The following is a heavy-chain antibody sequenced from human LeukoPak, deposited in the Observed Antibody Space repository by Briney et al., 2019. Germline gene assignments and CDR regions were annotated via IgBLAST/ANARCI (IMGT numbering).Heavy chain of an antibody. V-gene: IGHV1-2*02. Sequence: ASVKVSCKASGYTFTGYYMHWVRQAPGQGLEWMGWINPNSGGTNYAQKFQGRVTMTRDTYISTAYMELSRLRSDDTAVYYCARAPHYYDSSGFDYWGQGTLVTVSS. D-gene: IGHD3-22*01. CDR3: ARAPHYYDSSGFDY. CDR2: INPNSGGT. CDR1: GYTFTGYY. J-gene: IGHJ4*02.